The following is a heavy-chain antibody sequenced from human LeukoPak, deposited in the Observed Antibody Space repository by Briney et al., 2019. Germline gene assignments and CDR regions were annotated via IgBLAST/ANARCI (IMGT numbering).Heavy chain of an antibody. CDR1: GFTIRSYG. CDR3: ATPRGDGYNFYCLDY. D-gene: IGHD5-24*01. J-gene: IGHJ4*02. CDR2: IRYDGSNK. V-gene: IGHV3-30*02. Sequence: GGSLRLSCAASGFTIRSYGMHWVRQAPGKGLEWVAFIRYDGSNKYYADSVKGRFTISRDNSKNTLYLQMNSLRAEDTAVYYCATPRGDGYNFYCLDYWGQGTLVTVSS.